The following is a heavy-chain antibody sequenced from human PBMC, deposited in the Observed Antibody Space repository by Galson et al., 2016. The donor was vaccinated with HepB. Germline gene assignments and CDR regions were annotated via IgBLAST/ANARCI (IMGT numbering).Heavy chain of an antibody. J-gene: IGHJ4*02. V-gene: IGHV6-1*01. CDR2: TYYRSRWFS. CDR3: ARGRNSAFDY. CDR1: GDSVSADMVA. Sequence: CAISGDSVSADMVAWNWIRQSPSRGLEWLGRTYYRSRWFSDYAESVQGRITINPDTSNNHFSLRLNSVTPDDTAIYFCARGRNSAFDYWDQGILVTVSS. D-gene: IGHD1-7*01.